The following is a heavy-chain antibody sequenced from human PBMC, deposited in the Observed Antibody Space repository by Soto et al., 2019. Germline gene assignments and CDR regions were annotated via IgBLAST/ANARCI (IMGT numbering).Heavy chain of an antibody. D-gene: IGHD3-10*01. CDR2: VSASGDMK. CDR1: GFILSSYA. Sequence: DVQLLESGGDLVQPGGSLRLSCTASGFILSSYAMSCVREAPGQGLEWVSSVSASGDMKYNSDSVKHRFTISGDNPNNALFLQMNSLRIEDTALYYCARGDRGGSGSPASYYYSGLDVWCQGTTVTVS. J-gene: IGHJ6*02. CDR3: ARGDRGGSGSPASYYYSGLDV. V-gene: IGHV3-23*01.